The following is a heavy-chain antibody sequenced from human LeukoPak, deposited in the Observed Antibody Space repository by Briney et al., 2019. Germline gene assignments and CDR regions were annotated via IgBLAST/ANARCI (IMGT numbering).Heavy chain of an antibody. CDR2: VYYTGST. Sequence: SETLSLTCTVSGDSIRTYYWSWIRRPPGKGLQWIGYVYYTGSTNYNPSLKSRVTISVDTSKNQFSLKLTSVTAADTAVYYCAREAMGYYGSGSYYFPYYFDYWGQGTLVTVSS. V-gene: IGHV4-59*01. CDR3: AREAMGYYGSGSYYFPYYFDY. D-gene: IGHD3-10*01. CDR1: GDSIRTYY. J-gene: IGHJ4*02.